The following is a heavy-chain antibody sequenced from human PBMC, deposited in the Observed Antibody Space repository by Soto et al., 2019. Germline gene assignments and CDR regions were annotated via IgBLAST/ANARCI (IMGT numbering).Heavy chain of an antibody. Sequence: PSETLSLTCDVSGYSISTGYYWGWIRQPPGKGLEWIGSIYHSVSTYYNPSLNSRVTISVDASKSQFSLKLSSVTAADTAVHYCARGGRDYVWGRLGDFDMWGQVTMV. V-gene: IGHV4-38-2*01. J-gene: IGHJ3*02. D-gene: IGHD3-16*01. CDR3: ARGGRDYVWGRLGDFDM. CDR1: GYSISTGYY. CDR2: IYHSVST.